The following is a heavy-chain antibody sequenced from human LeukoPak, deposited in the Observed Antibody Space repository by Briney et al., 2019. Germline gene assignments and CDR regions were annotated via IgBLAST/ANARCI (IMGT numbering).Heavy chain of an antibody. CDR3: ARDQAYYYDSSGYYGYFDL. J-gene: IGHJ2*01. V-gene: IGHV1-18*01. CDR1: GYTFTSYG. Sequence: GASVKVSCKASGYTFTSYGISWVRQAPGQGLEWMGWISAYNGNTNYAQKLQGRVTMTTDKSTSTAYMELSSLRSEDTAVYYCARDQAYYYDSSGYYGYFDLWGRGTLVTVSS. D-gene: IGHD3-22*01. CDR2: ISAYNGNT.